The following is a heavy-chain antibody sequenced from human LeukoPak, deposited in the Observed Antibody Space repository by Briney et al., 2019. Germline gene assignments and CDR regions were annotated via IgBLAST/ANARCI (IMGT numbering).Heavy chain of an antibody. V-gene: IGHV3-48*04. CDR1: GFTFSSYS. D-gene: IGHD1-26*01. J-gene: IGHJ4*02. CDR2: ISSSSSTI. CDR3: ARDSPGELLPFDY. Sequence: GGSLRRSCAASGFTFSSYSMNRVRQAPGKGLEWVSYISSSSSTIYYADSVKGRFTISRDNAKNSLYLQMNSLRAEDTAVYYCARDSPGELLPFDYWGQGTLVTVSS.